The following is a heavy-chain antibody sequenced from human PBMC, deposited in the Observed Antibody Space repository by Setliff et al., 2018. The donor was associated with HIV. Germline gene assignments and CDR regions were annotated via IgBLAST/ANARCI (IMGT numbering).Heavy chain of an antibody. CDR1: GGSISSDDYY. V-gene: IGHV4-30-4*08. D-gene: IGHD4-4*01. CDR2: ITYSGSA. Sequence: SETLSLTCTVSGGSISSDDYYWNWIRQPPGKGLEWIGYITYSGSAYYNPSLKSRVTISLDTSKNQFSLKLSSVTAADTAVYFCARVRRDGNSFDDWGQGALVTVSS. J-gene: IGHJ4*02. CDR3: ARVRRDGNSFDD.